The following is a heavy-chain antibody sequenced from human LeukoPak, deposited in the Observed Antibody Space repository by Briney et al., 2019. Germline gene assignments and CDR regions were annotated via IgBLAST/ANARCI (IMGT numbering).Heavy chain of an antibody. J-gene: IGHJ5*02. D-gene: IGHD2-21*02. CDR3: ARDYCTRGGDCYKEDLFDP. Sequence: GASVKVSCKASGYTFAIYGISWVRQAPGQGLEWMAWISPYDGDTNYAQNFEGRVTMTTETSTSTAYMELRSLRSDDTAIYYCARDYCTRGGDCYKEDLFDPWGQGTLATVSS. V-gene: IGHV1-18*01. CDR1: GYTFAIYG. CDR2: ISPYDGDT.